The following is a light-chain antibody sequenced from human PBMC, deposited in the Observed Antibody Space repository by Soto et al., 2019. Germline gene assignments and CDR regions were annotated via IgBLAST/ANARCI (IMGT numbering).Light chain of an antibody. CDR2: EVS. Sequence: QSVLTQPASVSGSPGQSITISCTGTSSDIGSYNLVSWYQQHPGKAPKLMIYEVSKRPSGVSNRFSGSKSGNTAALTISGLQAEDEAEYHCCSFVLGGVLVFGGGTKLTVL. CDR3: CSFVLGGVLV. CDR1: SSDIGSYNL. J-gene: IGLJ3*02. V-gene: IGLV2-23*02.